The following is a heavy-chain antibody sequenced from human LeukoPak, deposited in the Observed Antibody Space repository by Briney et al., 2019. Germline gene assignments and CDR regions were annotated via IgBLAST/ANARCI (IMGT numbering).Heavy chain of an antibody. CDR2: IRSKAYGGTT. Sequence: PGGSLRLSCTASGFTFGDYFMSWVRQAPGKGLEWVAFIRSKAYGGTTEYGASVKGRFTISRDDSKSIAYLQMNSLKTEDTAVYYCTRDPPWELADYWGQGTLVTDSS. V-gene: IGHV3-49*04. CDR3: TRDPPWELADY. CDR1: GFTFGDYF. J-gene: IGHJ4*02. D-gene: IGHD1-26*01.